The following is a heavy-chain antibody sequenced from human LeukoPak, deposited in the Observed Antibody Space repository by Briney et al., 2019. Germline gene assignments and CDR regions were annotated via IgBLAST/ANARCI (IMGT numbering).Heavy chain of an antibody. Sequence: GGSLRLSCAASGFTFSSYSMNWVRQAPGKGLEWVSSISSSSNYIYYADSMKGRFTISRDNAKNSLCLQMNSLRAEDTAVYYCAELGITMIGGVWGKGTTVTISS. J-gene: IGHJ6*04. CDR2: ISSSSNYI. V-gene: IGHV3-21*01. CDR3: AELGITMIGGV. CDR1: GFTFSSYS. D-gene: IGHD3-10*02.